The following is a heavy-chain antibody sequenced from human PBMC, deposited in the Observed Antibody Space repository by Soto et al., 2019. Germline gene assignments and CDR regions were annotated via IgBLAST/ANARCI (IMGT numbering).Heavy chain of an antibody. J-gene: IGHJ6*01. CDR2: IYPGDSDT. D-gene: IGHD3-3*01. V-gene: IGHV5-51*01. CDR1: GYSFTTYW. CDR3: ARQPPYPIWCGYSSLYGMDV. Sequence: PGESLKISCKASGYSFTTYWICWVRQMPGKGLEWMGIIYPGDSDTRYSPSLQGQVTISADKSISTAYLQWSSLKASDTAMYYCARQPPYPIWCGYSSLYGMDVRGQVTTVPICS.